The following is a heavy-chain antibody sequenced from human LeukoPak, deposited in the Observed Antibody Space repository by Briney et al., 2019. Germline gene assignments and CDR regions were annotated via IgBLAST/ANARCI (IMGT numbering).Heavy chain of an antibody. CDR3: ATIPHSSSWSRQGDVDY. J-gene: IGHJ4*02. D-gene: IGHD6-13*01. CDR2: VSHDGSEN. V-gene: IGHV3-30*03. Sequence: GGSLRLSCAASGFTFSSYGMHWVRQALGKGLEWVAVVSHDGSENYYAASVKGRFTISRDNSKNTLYLQMNSLRAEDTAVYFCATIPHSSSWSRQGDVDYWGQGTLVTVSS. CDR1: GFTFSSYG.